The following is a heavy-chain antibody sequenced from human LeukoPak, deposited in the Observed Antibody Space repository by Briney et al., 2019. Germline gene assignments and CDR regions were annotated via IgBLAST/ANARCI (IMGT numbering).Heavy chain of an antibody. Sequence: GGSLRLSCAASGFTFSQYSMNWVRQAPGKGLKWVSHIRSSSETFYADSVKGRFTISRDNSKNTLYLQMNSLRAEDTAVYYCAKDLKYYYGSGSYYDYWGQGTLVTVSS. J-gene: IGHJ4*02. D-gene: IGHD3-10*01. CDR1: GFTFSQYS. CDR3: AKDLKYYYGSGSYYDY. V-gene: IGHV3-48*01. CDR2: IRSSSET.